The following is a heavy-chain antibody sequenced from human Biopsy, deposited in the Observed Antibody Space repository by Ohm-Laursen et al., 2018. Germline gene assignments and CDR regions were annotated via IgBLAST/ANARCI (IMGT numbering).Heavy chain of an antibody. J-gene: IGHJ4*02. Sequence: SLRLSCAASGFTFSNFWMTWVRQAPGKGLEWVATIKQDGREKYYVDSVKGRFTISRDNAKNSLYLQMNSLRAEDTAVYYCARAYPPPGRRLVVVAGDFDCWGQGTRVTVSS. D-gene: IGHD2-15*01. CDR1: GFTFSNFW. CDR3: ARAYPPPGRRLVVVAGDFDC. CDR2: IKQDGREK. V-gene: IGHV3-7*01.